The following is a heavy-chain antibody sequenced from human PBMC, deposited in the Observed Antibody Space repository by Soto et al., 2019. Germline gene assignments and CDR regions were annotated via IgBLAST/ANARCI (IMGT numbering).Heavy chain of an antibody. CDR3: AREHTVFRIAVAGTCPY. J-gene: IGHJ4*02. CDR1: GYTFTGYY. CDR2: INPNSGGT. D-gene: IGHD6-19*01. V-gene: IGHV1-2*02. Sequence: ASVKVSCKASGYTFTGYYMHCVLQDPGQGLEWMGWINPNSGGTNYAQKFQGRVTMTRDTSISAAYMELSRLRSDDTAVYYCAREHTVFRIAVAGTCPYWGQGTLVTVSS.